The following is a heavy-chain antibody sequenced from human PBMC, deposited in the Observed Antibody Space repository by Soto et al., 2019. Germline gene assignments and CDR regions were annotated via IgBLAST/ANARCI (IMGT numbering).Heavy chain of an antibody. CDR1: GFTLSSYW. CDR2: IKQDGSEK. V-gene: IGHV3-7*01. D-gene: IGHD3-16*02. J-gene: IGHJ3*02. CDR3: ARNLLYDYNGGSYRYTGAFDI. Sequence: PGWSLRLSCVASGFTLSSYWMGWVRQAPGKGLEWVANIKQDGSEKYYVDSVKGRFTFSRDNAKNSLFLQMHSLRAEDTAVYYCARNLLYDYNGGSYRYTGAFDIWGQGTMVTVSS.